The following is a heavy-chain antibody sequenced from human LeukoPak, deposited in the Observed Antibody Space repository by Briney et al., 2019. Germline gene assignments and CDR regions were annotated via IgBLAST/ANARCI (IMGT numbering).Heavy chain of an antibody. CDR2: IWYDGSNK. V-gene: IGHV3-33*06. CDR3: AKHTRSRYFQD. Sequence: PGGSLRLSCAASGFTFSNHGMHWVRQAPGKGLEWVAVIWYDGSNKYYADSVKGRFTISRDNSKNTLYLQMNSLRAEDTAVYYCAKHTRSRYFQDWGQGTLVTASS. CDR1: GFTFSNHG. D-gene: IGHD3-16*01. J-gene: IGHJ1*01.